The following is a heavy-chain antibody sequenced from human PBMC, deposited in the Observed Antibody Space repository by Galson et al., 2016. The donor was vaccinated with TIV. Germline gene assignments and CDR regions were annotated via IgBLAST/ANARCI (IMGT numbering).Heavy chain of an antibody. Sequence: SVKVSCKASGYKFIGYHVHWVRQAPGQGLEWMGWIKPNRSDTNVAQKFRGRVTMTRDTSITTAYLELSGLRSDDTAVYYCARGFGVLTGNYLPKDFDYWGQGTLVTVSS. V-gene: IGHV1-2*02. D-gene: IGHD3-9*01. J-gene: IGHJ4*02. CDR2: IKPNRSDT. CDR3: ARGFGVLTGNYLPKDFDY. CDR1: GYKFIGYH.